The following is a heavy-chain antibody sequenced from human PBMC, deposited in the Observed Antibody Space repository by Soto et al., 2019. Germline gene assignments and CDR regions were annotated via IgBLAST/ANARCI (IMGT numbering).Heavy chain of an antibody. CDR3: TRRSFLGYCSGGIPCGMDV. Sequence: GGSLRLSCAASGFTFSGSAMHWVRQASGKGLEWVGRIRSKANSYAKAYAASVKGRFTISREDSRNMAYLQMNSLKTEDTAVYYCTRRSFLGYCSGGIPCGMDVWGQGTTVTVSS. CDR1: GFTFSGSA. CDR2: IRSKANSYAK. D-gene: IGHD2-15*01. V-gene: IGHV3-73*01. J-gene: IGHJ6*02.